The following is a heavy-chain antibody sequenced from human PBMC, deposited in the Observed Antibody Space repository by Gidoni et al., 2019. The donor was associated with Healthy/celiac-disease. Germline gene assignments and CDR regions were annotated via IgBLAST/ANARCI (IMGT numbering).Heavy chain of an antibody. CDR2: INPNSGGT. CDR3: ARGKGGTNADAFDI. J-gene: IGHJ3*02. D-gene: IGHD1-26*01. Sequence: QVQLVQSGAEVKKPGASVQVSCKASGYPFTGYYMHWVRQAPGQGLEWMGWINPNSGGTNYAQKFQGWVTMTRETSISTAYMELRRLRSDDTAVYYCARGKGGTNADAFDIWGQGTMVTVSS. V-gene: IGHV1-2*04. CDR1: GYPFTGYY.